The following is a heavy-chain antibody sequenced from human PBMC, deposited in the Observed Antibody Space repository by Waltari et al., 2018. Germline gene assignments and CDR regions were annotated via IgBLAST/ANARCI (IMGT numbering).Heavy chain of an antibody. CDR3: AKDQREGYYDTSGYFLYFFDY. D-gene: IGHD3-22*01. J-gene: IGHJ4*02. Sequence: QVQLVESGGGVVQPGGSLRLSCAASGFTFSNYGMHWLRQAPGKGLEWVTFIRYDGSNEYYADSVKGRFTISRDDSKNTLYLQMNSVRPEDTAVYYCAKDQREGYYDTSGYFLYFFDYWGLGTLVTVSS. CDR2: IRYDGSNE. V-gene: IGHV3-30*02. CDR1: GFTFSNYG.